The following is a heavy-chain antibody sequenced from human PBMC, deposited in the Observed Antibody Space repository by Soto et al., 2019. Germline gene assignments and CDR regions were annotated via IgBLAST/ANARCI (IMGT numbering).Heavy chain of an antibody. V-gene: IGHV1-18*01. J-gene: IGHJ4*02. CDR3: ARDIGQRQQPVDY. CDR2: ISPSSGNT. Sequence: VQVMQSGAEVKKPGASVKVSCKPSGYTFISYGITWVRQAPGQGLEWMGWISPSSGNTYSAQSLQDRLTLSTDTSTSTAYMELRSLRPDDTALYYCARDIGQRQQPVDYWGQGTLATVSS. CDR1: GYTFISYG. D-gene: IGHD6-13*01.